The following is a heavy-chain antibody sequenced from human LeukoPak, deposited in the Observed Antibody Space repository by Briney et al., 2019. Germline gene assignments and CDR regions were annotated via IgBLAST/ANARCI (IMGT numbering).Heavy chain of an antibody. J-gene: IGHJ4*02. V-gene: IGHV4-61*02. D-gene: IGHD3-9*01. Sequence: SQTLSLTCTVSGGSISSGSYYWSWIRQPAGKGLEWIGRIYASGSTNYNPSLQSRVTISVDTSKNQFSLKLSSVTATDTAVYYCARDRGVLRYFDWLFLIDYWGQGTLVTVSS. CDR1: GGSISSGSYY. CDR3: ARDRGVLRYFDWLFLIDY. CDR2: IYASGST.